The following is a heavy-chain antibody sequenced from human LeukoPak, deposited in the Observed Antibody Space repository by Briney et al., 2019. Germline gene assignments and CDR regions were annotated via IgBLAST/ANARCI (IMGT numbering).Heavy chain of an antibody. CDR3: ARGPSGYTMAFDI. D-gene: IGHD5-18*01. V-gene: IGHV4-38-2*02. CDR2: IDHSGST. CDR1: GYSISSGYY. Sequence: PSETLSLTCTVSGYSISSGYYWGWIRQPPGKGLEWTGSIDHSGSTNYNPSLKSRVTISVDTSKNQFSLKLSSVTAADTAVYYCARGPSGYTMAFDIWGQGTMVTVSS. J-gene: IGHJ3*02.